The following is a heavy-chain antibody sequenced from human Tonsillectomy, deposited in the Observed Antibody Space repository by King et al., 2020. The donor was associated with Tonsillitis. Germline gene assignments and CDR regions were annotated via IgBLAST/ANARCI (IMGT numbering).Heavy chain of an antibody. D-gene: IGHD2/OR15-2a*01. CDR2: VYHSGST. CDR3: ARVLSHTYAFDI. J-gene: IGHJ3*02. Sequence: MQLQESGPGLVKPSETLSLTCSVSGSSISSNYFWGWIRQPPGMGLEWMGTVYHSGSTNYNPSLKSRVTISVDTSKNQFALKLSSVTAADTAVYYCARVLSHTYAFDIWGQGTIVTVSS. CDR1: GSSISSNYF. V-gene: IGHV4-38-2*02.